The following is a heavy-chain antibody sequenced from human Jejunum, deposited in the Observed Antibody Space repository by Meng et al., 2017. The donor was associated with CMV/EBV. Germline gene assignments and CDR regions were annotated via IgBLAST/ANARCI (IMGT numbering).Heavy chain of an antibody. CDR3: VNRAWLES. CDR2: IADSGGST. V-gene: IGHV3-23*01. J-gene: IGHJ5*01. CDR1: GFTFSSQT. Sequence: EVQLMELGGGLVQPEGSLRLSCAASGFTFSSQTMSWVRQAPGKGLEWVSNIADSGGSTYYADSVKGRFTISRDNSKNTLYLQMNSLRAEDTAVYYCVNRAWLESWGQGTLVTVSS.